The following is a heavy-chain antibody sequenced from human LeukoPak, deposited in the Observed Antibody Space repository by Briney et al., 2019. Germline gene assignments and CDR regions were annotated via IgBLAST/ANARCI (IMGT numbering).Heavy chain of an antibody. CDR3: ARDRLQLQS. Sequence: PSETLSLTCTVSGGSTSYYYWNWIRQPPGKGREWIGYIYYTGNTNYNPSLKSRVTISVDTSKNQFSLKLSSVTAADTAVYYCARDRLQLQSWGQGTLVTVSS. CDR2: IYYTGNT. CDR1: GGSTSYYY. D-gene: IGHD5-24*01. V-gene: IGHV4-59*01. J-gene: IGHJ5*02.